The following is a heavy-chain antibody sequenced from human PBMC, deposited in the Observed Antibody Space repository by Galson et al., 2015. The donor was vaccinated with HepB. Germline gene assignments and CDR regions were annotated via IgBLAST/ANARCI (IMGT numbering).Heavy chain of an antibody. V-gene: IGHV3-33*08. Sequence: SLRLSCAASGFTFSGYGLHWVRQAPGKGLEWVAVLRYDGSNRYNADSVKGRFTISRDNSRNTLYLQMNSLRAEDTAVYYCARRVDTAMGEPLHFWGPGTMVTVSS. CDR1: GFTFSGYG. CDR3: ARRVDTAMGEPLHF. J-gene: IGHJ3*01. D-gene: IGHD5-18*01. CDR2: LRYDGSNR.